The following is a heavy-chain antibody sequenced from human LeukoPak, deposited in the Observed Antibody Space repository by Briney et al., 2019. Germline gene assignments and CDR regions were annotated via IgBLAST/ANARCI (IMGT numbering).Heavy chain of an antibody. CDR3: ARDPVSSSWYGIDWFDP. CDR2: IYHSGST. Sequence: SETLSLTCTVSGYSISSGYYWGWIRQPPGKGLEWIGSIYHSGSTYYNPPLKSRVTISVDTSKNQFSLKLSSVTAADTAVYYCARDPVSSSWYGIDWFDPWGQGTLVTVSS. J-gene: IGHJ5*02. CDR1: GYSISSGYY. V-gene: IGHV4-38-2*02. D-gene: IGHD6-13*01.